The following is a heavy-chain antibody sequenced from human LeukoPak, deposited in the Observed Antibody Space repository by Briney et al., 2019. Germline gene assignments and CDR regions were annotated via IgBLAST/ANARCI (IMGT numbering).Heavy chain of an antibody. CDR1: GGSINSGSYS. CDR3: ARARGNSGSYYFDY. Sequence: SETLSLTCTVSGGSINSGSYSWSWIRQPAGKGLEWIGRMQTGGTTNYSPSLKSRVTISVDTSKNQFSLKLSSVTAADTAVYYCARARGNSGSYYFDYWGQGTLVTVSS. CDR2: MQTGGTT. V-gene: IGHV4-61*02. D-gene: IGHD1-26*01. J-gene: IGHJ4*02.